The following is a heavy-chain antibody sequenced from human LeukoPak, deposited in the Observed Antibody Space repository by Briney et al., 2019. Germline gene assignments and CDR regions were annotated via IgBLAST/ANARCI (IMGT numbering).Heavy chain of an antibody. V-gene: IGHV1-18*01. CDR1: GYTFTSYG. J-gene: IGHJ4*02. D-gene: IGHD4-23*01. Sequence: ASVNVSCKASGYTFTSYGISWVRQAPGQGLEWMGWISAYNGNTNYAQKLQGRVTMTTDTSTSTAYMELRSLRSDDTAVYYCARGRLRWDLWYFDYWGQGTLVTVSS. CDR2: ISAYNGNT. CDR3: ARGRLRWDLWYFDY.